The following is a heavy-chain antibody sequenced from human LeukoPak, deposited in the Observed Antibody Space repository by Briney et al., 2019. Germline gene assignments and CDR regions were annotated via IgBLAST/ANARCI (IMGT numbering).Heavy chain of an antibody. CDR1: GFTLSSYA. CDR2: ISGCGGRT. Sequence: GGSLTLSCAASGFTLSSYAMSWVRHAPGKGQEWVSAISGCGGRTYYADSVKGRLTTSRGNSKKQLFRQMNSLRGEDTAVYYCAKDRGELPYYYMGVWGKGTTVTVSS. V-gene: IGHV3-23*01. J-gene: IGHJ6*03. D-gene: IGHD1-26*01. CDR3: AKDRGELPYYYMGV.